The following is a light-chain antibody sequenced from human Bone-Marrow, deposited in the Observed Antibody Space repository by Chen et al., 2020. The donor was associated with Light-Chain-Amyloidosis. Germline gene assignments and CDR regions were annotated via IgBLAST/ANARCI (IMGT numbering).Light chain of an antibody. CDR3: QVWDRGSDRPV. Sequence: SYVLTQPSSVSVAPGQTATIACGGNKIGSTSVHWYQQTPGQAPLLVVYDDSDRPCGIPVRLSGSNSGSTATLTISRVEAGDDADYYCQVWDRGSDRPVFGGGTKLTVL. V-gene: IGLV3-21*02. CDR1: KIGSTS. CDR2: DDS. J-gene: IGLJ3*02.